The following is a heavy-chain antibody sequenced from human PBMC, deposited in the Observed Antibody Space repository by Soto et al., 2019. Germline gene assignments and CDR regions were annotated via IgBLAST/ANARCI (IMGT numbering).Heavy chain of an antibody. CDR1: VGSIRNYY. D-gene: IGHD3-10*01. CDR3: ARRYGGAVDY. V-gene: IGHV4-59*08. Sequence: QVQLQESGPGLVKPSETLSLTCTVSVGSIRNYYWSWIRQPPGKGLEWIGHIYFNGSTNYNPSLKSRVTLSVDTSKNQFSLKLSSVTAADTAVYYCARRYGGAVDYWGQGTLVTVSS. CDR2: IYFNGST. J-gene: IGHJ4*02.